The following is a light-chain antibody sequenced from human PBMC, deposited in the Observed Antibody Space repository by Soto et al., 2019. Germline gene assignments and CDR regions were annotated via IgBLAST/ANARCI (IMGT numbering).Light chain of an antibody. CDR1: QSISRS. CDR2: DAS. CDR3: QQRRNWYT. Sequence: EFVLTQSPGTLSVSPGERVTLSCRASQSISRSLAWYQHKPGQAPRLLIYDASHRATGVPDRFSGSGSGTDFTLTISSLEPEDFAVYYCQQRRNWYTFGQGTKVDIK. V-gene: IGKV3-11*01. J-gene: IGKJ2*01.